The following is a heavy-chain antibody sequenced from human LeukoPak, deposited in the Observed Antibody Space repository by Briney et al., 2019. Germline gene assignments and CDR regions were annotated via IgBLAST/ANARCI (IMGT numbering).Heavy chain of an antibody. CDR3: AKRLTYSSRSWYYFDY. CDR1: GFTFSSFA. J-gene: IGHJ4*02. D-gene: IGHD6-13*01. V-gene: IGHV3-23*01. CDR2: ISAGGGDT. Sequence: PGGSLRLSCAASGFTFSSFAMTWVRQAPGKGLEWVSSISAGGGDTYYADSVKGRFTISRDNSKKTLYLQMNSLRAEDTAVYYCAKRLTYSSRSWYYFDYWGQGTLVTVSS.